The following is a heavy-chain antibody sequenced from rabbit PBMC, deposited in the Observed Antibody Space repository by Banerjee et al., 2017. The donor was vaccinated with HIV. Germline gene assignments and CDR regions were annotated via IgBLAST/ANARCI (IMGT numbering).Heavy chain of an antibody. V-gene: IGHV1S45*01. CDR1: GFDLSTYYF. Sequence: QPQLEESGGGLVKPEGSLTLTCTASGFDLSTYYFMCWVRQAPGKGLELIACTYTGNSGYTYHASWAKGRFTISKTSSTTVTLQMTSLTAADTATYFCARGGGDAGAGSSLWGPGTLVTV. J-gene: IGHJ4*01. D-gene: IGHD8-1*01. CDR2: TYTGNSGYT. CDR3: ARGGGDAGAGSSL.